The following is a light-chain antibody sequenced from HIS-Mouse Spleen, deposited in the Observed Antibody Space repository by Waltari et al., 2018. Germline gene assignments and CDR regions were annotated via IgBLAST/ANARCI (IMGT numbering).Light chain of an antibody. J-gene: IGLJ1*01. CDR2: DVS. Sequence: QSALTHHAPVSGSPGQSITISCTGTSSDVGGYNSVSWYQQHPGKAPKLMIYDVSNRPSGVSNRFSGSRSGNTASLTISGLQAVDEADYYCSSYTSSSTYVFGTGTKVTVL. CDR3: SSYTSSSTYV. V-gene: IGLV2-14*03. CDR1: SSDVGGYNS.